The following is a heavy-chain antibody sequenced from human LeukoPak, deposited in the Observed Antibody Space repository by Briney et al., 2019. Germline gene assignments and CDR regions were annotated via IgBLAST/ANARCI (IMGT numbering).Heavy chain of an antibody. CDR1: GFTFSSYW. D-gene: IGHD3-3*01. Sequence: GGSLRLSCAASGFTFSSYWMSWVRQAPGKGLEWVANIKQDGSEKYYVDSVKGRFTISRDNAKNSLYLQMNSLRAEDTAVYYCARDRGEGIILGDFDYWGQGTLVTASS. CDR2: IKQDGSEK. CDR3: ARDRGEGIILGDFDY. J-gene: IGHJ4*02. V-gene: IGHV3-7*01.